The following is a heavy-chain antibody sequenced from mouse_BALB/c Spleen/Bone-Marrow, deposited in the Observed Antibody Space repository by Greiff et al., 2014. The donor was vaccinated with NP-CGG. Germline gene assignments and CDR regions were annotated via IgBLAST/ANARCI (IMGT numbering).Heavy chain of an antibody. Sequence: VKLMESGPELVKPGASVKISRKASGYAFSSSWMNWVKQRPGQGLEWIGRIYPGDGDTNYNGKFKGKATLTADKSSSTAYMQLSSLTSVDSAVYFCARMGRLRRGDYWGQGTTLTVSS. J-gene: IGHJ2*01. V-gene: IGHV1-82*01. CDR3: ARMGRLRRGDY. CDR1: GYAFSSSW. CDR2: IYPGDGDT. D-gene: IGHD2-4*01.